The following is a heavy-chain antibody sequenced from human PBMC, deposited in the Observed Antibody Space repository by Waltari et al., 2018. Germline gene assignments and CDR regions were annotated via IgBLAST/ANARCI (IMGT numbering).Heavy chain of an antibody. CDR3: ARGTGTFDY. Sequence: QVQLQQSGPGLVKPSQTLSPTCAISGDSVPSSSAAWNWIRQSQSRGLEWLGRTFYRSEWSKDYAVSVKSRITINPDTSKNQFSLHLNSVTPEDTALYYCARGTGTFDYWGQGTLVTVSS. CDR1: GDSVPSSSAA. J-gene: IGHJ4*02. D-gene: IGHD7-27*01. V-gene: IGHV6-1*01. CDR2: TFYRSEWSK.